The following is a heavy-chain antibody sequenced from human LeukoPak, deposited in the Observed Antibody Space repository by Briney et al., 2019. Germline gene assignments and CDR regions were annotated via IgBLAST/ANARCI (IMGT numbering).Heavy chain of an antibody. J-gene: IGHJ4*02. V-gene: IGHV3-21*01. D-gene: IGHD3-3*01. CDR1: GFTFSSYS. CDR3: ARVEDDSWSGIFDY. CDR2: ISSSSSYI. Sequence: GGSLRLSCAATGFTFSSYSMNWVRQAPGKGLEWVSSISSSSSYIYYADSVKGRFTISRDNAKNSLYLQMNSLRAEDTAVYYCARVEDDSWSGIFDYWGQGTLVTVSS.